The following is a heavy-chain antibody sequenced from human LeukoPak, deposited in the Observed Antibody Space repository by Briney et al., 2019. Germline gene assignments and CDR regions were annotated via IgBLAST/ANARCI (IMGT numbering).Heavy chain of an antibody. V-gene: IGHV3-23*01. CDR3: AKKSIMGDSSTWYYFDY. J-gene: IGHJ4*02. CDR2: ISGSGGGT. D-gene: IGHD6-13*01. Sequence: HPGGSLRLSCAASGFTFSSYAMSWVRQAPGKGLEWVSGISGSGGGTYYADSVKGRFTISRDNYKNTLYLQMNSLRAEDTAVYYCAKKSIMGDSSTWYYFDYWGQGTLVTVSS. CDR1: GFTFSSYA.